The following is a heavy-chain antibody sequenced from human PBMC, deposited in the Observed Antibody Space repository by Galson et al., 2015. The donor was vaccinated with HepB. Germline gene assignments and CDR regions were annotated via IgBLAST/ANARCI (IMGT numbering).Heavy chain of an antibody. CDR2: ISGSGSAI. J-gene: IGHJ4*02. V-gene: IGHV3-48*01. Sequence: SLRLSCAASGFIFKTYSMNWVRQAPGKGLEWLSYISGSGSAIYYADSVKGRFTISRDNAKNSLFLQMNSLRAEDTAVYFCARDPFDYWGQGTLVTVSS. CDR3: ARDPFDY. CDR1: GFIFKTYS.